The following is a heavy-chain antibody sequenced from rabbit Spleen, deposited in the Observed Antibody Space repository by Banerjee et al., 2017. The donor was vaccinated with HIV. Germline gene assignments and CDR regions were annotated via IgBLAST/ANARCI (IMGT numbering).Heavy chain of an antibody. V-gene: IGHV1S7*01. Sequence: QLKESGGGLVQPGGSLKLSCKASGFTLSSYYMNWVRQAPGKGLEWIGYIDPVFGVTYYANWVNGRFTISSHNAQNTLYLQLNSLTAADTATYFCARDGAGSSYFNLWGQGTLVPS. CDR2: IDPVFGVT. D-gene: IGHD8-1*01. CDR3: ARDGAGSSYFNL. CDR1: GFTLSSYY. J-gene: IGHJ4*01.